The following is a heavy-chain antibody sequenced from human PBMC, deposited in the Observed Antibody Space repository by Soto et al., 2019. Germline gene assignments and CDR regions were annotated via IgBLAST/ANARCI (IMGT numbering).Heavy chain of an antibody. V-gene: IGHV4-31*03. D-gene: IGHD2-8*01. J-gene: IGHJ5*02. CDR1: GGSISSGGYY. CDR2: IYYSGST. CDR3: ARYCTNGVCFTNWFDP. Sequence: SETLSLTCTVSGGSISSGGYYWSWIRQHPGKGLEWIGYIYYSGSTYYNPSLKSRVTISVDTSKNQFSLKLSSVTAADTAVYYCARYCTNGVCFTNWFDPWGQGTLVTVSS.